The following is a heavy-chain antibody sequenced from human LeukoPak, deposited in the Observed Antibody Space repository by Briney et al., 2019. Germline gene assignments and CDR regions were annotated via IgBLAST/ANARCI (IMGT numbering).Heavy chain of an antibody. CDR3: ARVGGSSGSNFDY. V-gene: IGHV4-59*01. CDR1: GGSISSYY. J-gene: IGHJ4*02. D-gene: IGHD3-22*01. Sequence: PSETLSLTCTVSGGSISSYYWSWIRQPPGKGLEWIGYIYYSGSTNYNPSLKSRVTISVDTSKNQFSLKLSSVTAADTAVYYCARVGGSSGSNFDYWGQGTLVTVSS. CDR2: IYYSGST.